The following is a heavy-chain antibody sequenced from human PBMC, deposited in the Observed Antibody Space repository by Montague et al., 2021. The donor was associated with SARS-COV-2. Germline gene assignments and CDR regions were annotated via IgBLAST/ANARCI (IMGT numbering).Heavy chain of an antibody. V-gene: IGHV4-39*01. Sequence: SETLSLTCTVSGGSIRDNNYYWGWIRQPPGKGLEWIGSIYYSGSTYYXPSVKSRVTISVDTSKTQFSLKLSSVTAADTAVYYCARRDGGSCFDYWGQGTLVTVSS. CDR3: ARRDGGSCFDY. CDR2: IYYSGST. J-gene: IGHJ4*02. D-gene: IGHD2-15*01. CDR1: GGSIRDNNYY.